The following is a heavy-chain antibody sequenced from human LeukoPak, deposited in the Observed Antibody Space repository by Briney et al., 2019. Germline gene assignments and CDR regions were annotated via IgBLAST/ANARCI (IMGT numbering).Heavy chain of an antibody. CDR2: INHSGAT. CDR3: ARGQTEDILTGYRDYYFDY. V-gene: IGHV4-34*01. D-gene: IGHD3-9*01. CDR1: GGSFSAYY. J-gene: IGHJ4*02. Sequence: PSETLSLTCAVYGGSFSAYYWTWIRQPPGKGLEWIGEINHSGATIYNPSLNSRVTISVDTSKKQFSLKVSSVTAADTAVYYCARGQTEDILTGYRDYYFDYWGQGTLVTVSS.